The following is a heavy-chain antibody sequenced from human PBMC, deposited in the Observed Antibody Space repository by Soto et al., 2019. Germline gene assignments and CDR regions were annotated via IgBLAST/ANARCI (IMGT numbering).Heavy chain of an antibody. V-gene: IGHV4-34*01. J-gene: IGHJ5*02. D-gene: IGHD1-26*01. Sequence: QVQLQQWGAGLLKPSETLSLTCGVYGGSFSGNYWSWIRQPPGEGLEWIGEINPSGSTNYSPSLKSRATISADTSKNQFSLKLSSVIAAATAVYYCARGREGGGASWGQGTLVTFSS. CDR1: GGSFSGNY. CDR2: INPSGST. CDR3: ARGREGGGAS.